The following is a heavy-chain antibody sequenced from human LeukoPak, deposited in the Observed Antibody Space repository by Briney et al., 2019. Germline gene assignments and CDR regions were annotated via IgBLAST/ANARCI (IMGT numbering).Heavy chain of an antibody. J-gene: IGHJ6*02. V-gene: IGHV3-7*01. CDR3: ARRDYDFWSGYQVHYGMDV. Sequence: GGSLRLSCAASGFTFSSYWMSWVRQAPGKGLEWVANIKQDGSEKYYVDSVKGRFTISRDNAKNSLYLQMNSLRAEDTAVYYCARRDYDFWSGYQVHYGMDVWGQGTTVTVSS. D-gene: IGHD3-3*01. CDR2: IKQDGSEK. CDR1: GFTFSSYW.